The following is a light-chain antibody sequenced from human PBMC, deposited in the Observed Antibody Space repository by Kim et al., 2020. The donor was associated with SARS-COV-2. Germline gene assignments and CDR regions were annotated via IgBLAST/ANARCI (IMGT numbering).Light chain of an antibody. V-gene: IGKV1-5*03. CDR2: KAS. Sequence: DIQMTQSPSTLSASVGDRVTITCRASQSISSWLAWYQQKPGKAPKLLIYKASSLESGVPSSFSGSGSGTEFTLTISSLQPDDFATYYCQQYNSYPWPFGQGTKVDIK. CDR3: QQYNSYPWP. J-gene: IGKJ1*01. CDR1: QSISSW.